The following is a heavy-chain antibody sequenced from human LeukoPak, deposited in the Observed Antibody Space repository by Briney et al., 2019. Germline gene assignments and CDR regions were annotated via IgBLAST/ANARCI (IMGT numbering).Heavy chain of an antibody. CDR1: GGSISGDH. Sequence: SETLSLTCTVSGGSISGDHWNWIRQPPGKGLEWIGYIYYSGSTNYNPSLKSRVTISIDTSKNQFSLKLTSVTAADTAVYYCARRNVFGIGAQGTLSPVFS. CDR2: IYYSGST. V-gene: IGHV4-59*08. J-gene: IGHJ3*02. CDR3: ARRNVFGI.